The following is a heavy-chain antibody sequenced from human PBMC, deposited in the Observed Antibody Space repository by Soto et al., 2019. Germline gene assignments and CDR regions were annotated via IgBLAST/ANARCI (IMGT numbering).Heavy chain of an antibody. D-gene: IGHD3-3*01. CDR1: GGSVSSGSYY. V-gene: IGHV4-61*01. Sequence: PSETLSLTCTVSGGSVSSGSYYWGWIRQPPGKGLEWIGYIYYSGSTNYNPSLKSRVTISVDTSKNQFSLKLSSVTAADTAVYYCAVKYYDFWSGSYYYYGMDVWGQGTTVTVSS. J-gene: IGHJ6*02. CDR2: IYYSGST. CDR3: AVKYYDFWSGSYYYYGMDV.